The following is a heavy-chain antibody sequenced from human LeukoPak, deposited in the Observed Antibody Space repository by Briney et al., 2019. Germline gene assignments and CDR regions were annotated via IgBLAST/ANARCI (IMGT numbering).Heavy chain of an antibody. V-gene: IGHV4-34*01. CDR3: ATRSSTLAAARCFDD. J-gene: IGHJ4*03. CDR1: GESFSAYF. Sequence: SETLSLTCAVYGESFSAYFWSWIRHLPRKGLEWMGEIDHRGSSNYNPPLKSRATISVDTSKNHFSLSLTSVSAADTAVYYCATRSSTLAAARCFDDWGQGTVVTVSS. CDR2: IDHRGSS. D-gene: IGHD6-6*01.